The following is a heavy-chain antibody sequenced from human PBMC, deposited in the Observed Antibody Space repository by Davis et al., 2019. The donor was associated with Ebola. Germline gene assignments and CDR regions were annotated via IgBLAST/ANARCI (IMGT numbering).Heavy chain of an antibody. Sequence: GESLKISCAASGFSFSTHSMHWVRQAPGKGLEWVANIKQDGSETYYVDSVKGRFTISRDNAGTSLYLQMNSLRAEDTAVYYCARTGVYGDPRYYYFEMDVWGQGTTVTVSS. D-gene: IGHD3-22*01. CDR1: GFSFSTHS. J-gene: IGHJ6*02. V-gene: IGHV3-7*01. CDR3: ARTGVYGDPRYYYFEMDV. CDR2: IKQDGSET.